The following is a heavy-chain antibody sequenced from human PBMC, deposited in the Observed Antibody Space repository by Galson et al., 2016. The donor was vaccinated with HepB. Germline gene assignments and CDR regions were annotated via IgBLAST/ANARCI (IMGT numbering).Heavy chain of an antibody. CDR3: ARDVYASGWYYLEY. V-gene: IGHV3-33*01. CDR1: GFTFSSYG. J-gene: IGHJ4*02. CDR2: IWYDGNKQ. Sequence: SLRLSCAASGFTFSSYGMHWVRQAPGKGLEWVAVIWYDGNKQYYTDSVKGRFTISRDNSRNTLYLQMNNLRVDDTAVYYCARDVYASGWYYLEYWGQGTLVTVSS. D-gene: IGHD6-19*01.